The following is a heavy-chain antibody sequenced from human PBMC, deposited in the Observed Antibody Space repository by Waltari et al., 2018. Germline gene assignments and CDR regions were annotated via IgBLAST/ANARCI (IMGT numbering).Heavy chain of an antibody. CDR3: ARERLSSSLAMDV. J-gene: IGHJ6*02. D-gene: IGHD6-6*01. CDR1: GGTFSSYA. V-gene: IGHV1-69*12. Sequence: QVQLVQSGAEVKKPGSSVKVSCKASGGTFSSYAISWVRQAPGQGLEWMGGTTPMVGTANYEQKCQSGVTITADESASTAYMEMSSLRAEDTAVYYGARERLSSSLAMDVWGQGTTVTVSS. CDR2: TTPMVGTA.